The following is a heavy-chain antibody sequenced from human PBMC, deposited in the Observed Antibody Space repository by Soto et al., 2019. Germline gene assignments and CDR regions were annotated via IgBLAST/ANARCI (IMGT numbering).Heavy chain of an antibody. J-gene: IGHJ4*02. Sequence: PSETLSLTCAVYGGTFSGYYLSWIRQPPGKGLEWIGEINHSGSTNYNPSLKIRIIISVDTSKNQFSLKLSSVTSADTAVYYCSRDAPGAVPYWGQGTLVTSPQ. D-gene: IGHD6-19*01. CDR1: GGTFSGYY. CDR3: SRDAPGAVPY. V-gene: IGHV4-34*01. CDR2: INHSGST.